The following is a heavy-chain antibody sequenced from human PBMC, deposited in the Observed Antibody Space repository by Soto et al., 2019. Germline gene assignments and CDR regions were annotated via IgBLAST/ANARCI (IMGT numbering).Heavy chain of an antibody. CDR2: ITTSGSTK. Sequence: EEHLAESGGGLVKPGGSLSLSCAASNFTLSNYYMNWVRQTPGKGLEWISYITTSGSTKYYADSVKGRSTISRDNAKNSVYLQMNSLRAEDTAIYYCATGARTYGDYGGFCDTGGQGTLFTVSS. D-gene: IGHD4-17*01. V-gene: IGHV3-48*03. CDR1: NFTLSNYY. CDR3: ATGARTYGDYGGFCDT. J-gene: IGHJ4*02.